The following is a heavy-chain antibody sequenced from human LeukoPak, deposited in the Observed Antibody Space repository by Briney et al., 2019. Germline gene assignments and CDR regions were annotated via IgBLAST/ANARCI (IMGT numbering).Heavy chain of an antibody. CDR2: ISYDGSNK. V-gene: IGHV3-30*03. J-gene: IGHJ4*02. CDR3: ARDFPHSSGWFTFDY. D-gene: IGHD6-19*01. CDR1: GFTFSSYG. Sequence: GGSLRLSCAASGFTFSSYGMHWVRQAPGKGLEWVAVISYDGSNKYYADSVKGRFTISRDNAKNSLSLQMNSLRVEDTAVYYCARDFPHSSGWFTFDYWGQGTLVTASS.